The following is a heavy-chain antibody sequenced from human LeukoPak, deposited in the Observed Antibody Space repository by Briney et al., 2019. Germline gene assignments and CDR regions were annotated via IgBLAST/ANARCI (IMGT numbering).Heavy chain of an antibody. CDR1: GYSFTSYW. V-gene: IGHV5-51*01. CDR2: IYPGDSDT. Sequence: GESLKISCKGSGYSFTSYWIGWVRQMPGKGLEWMGIIYPGDSDTRYSPSFQGQVTISADKSISTAYLQWSSLKASDTAMYYCARGPIMITFGGDGMDVWGQGTTVTVSS. J-gene: IGHJ6*02. D-gene: IGHD3-16*01. CDR3: ARGPIMITFGGDGMDV.